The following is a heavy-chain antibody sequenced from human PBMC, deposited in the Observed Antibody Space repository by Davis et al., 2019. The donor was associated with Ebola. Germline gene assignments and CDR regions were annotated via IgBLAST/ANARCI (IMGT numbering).Heavy chain of an antibody. D-gene: IGHD6-19*01. Sequence: GESLKISCAASGFTVSSNHMSWVRQAPGKGLEWVSVIYDQSTAYADSVRGRFIISRDKSNNTLYLEMNSLRVDDTAVYYCATTQWLREFDNWGQGTLVNVSS. V-gene: IGHV3-53*05. CDR2: IYDQST. CDR1: GFTVSSNH. CDR3: ATTQWLREFDN. J-gene: IGHJ4*02.